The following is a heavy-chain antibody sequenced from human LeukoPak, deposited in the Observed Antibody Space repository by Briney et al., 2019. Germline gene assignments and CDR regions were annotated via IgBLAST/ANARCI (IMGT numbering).Heavy chain of an antibody. CDR2: ISGSGGST. D-gene: IGHD4-11*01. CDR1: GFTFSSYA. Sequence: GGSLRLSCAASGFTFSSYAMSWVRQAPGKGLEWVSAISGSGGSTYYADSVKGRFTISRDNAKNSLYLQMNSLRAEDTAVYYCARGVNSNFDYWGQGTLITVSS. V-gene: IGHV3-23*01. CDR3: ARGVNSNFDY. J-gene: IGHJ4*02.